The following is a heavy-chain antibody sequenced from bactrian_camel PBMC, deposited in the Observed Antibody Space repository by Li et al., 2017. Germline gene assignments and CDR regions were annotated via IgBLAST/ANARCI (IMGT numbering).Heavy chain of an antibody. D-gene: IGHD5*01. CDR2: ISSDGST. J-gene: IGHJ6*01. Sequence: VQLVESGGGSVQAGGSLRLSCTASGFTFDDSDMGWCRQAPGNECELVSTISSDGSTYYKDSVKGRFTIPQDNAKNTVYLQMNSLKPEDTAVYYCAATMGDYALGVSLSPGKCEETDFGWWGQGTQVTVS. CDR3: AATMGDYALGVSLSPGKCEETDFGW. V-gene: IGHV3S63*01. CDR1: GFTFDDSD.